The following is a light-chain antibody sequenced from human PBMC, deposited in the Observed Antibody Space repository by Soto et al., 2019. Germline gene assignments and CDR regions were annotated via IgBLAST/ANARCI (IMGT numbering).Light chain of an antibody. CDR1: QCISRD. V-gene: IGKV1-17*01. J-gene: IGKJ4*01. CDR2: AVS. CDR3: LQHNSYALT. Sequence: DIQMTQSPSSLSASVGDRVTITCRASQCISRDLGWYQQKPGKAPQRLIYAVSSLHSGVPSRFSGSGSGTDVTLTISSLQHEDSATYYCLQHNSYALTFGGGTKVVIK.